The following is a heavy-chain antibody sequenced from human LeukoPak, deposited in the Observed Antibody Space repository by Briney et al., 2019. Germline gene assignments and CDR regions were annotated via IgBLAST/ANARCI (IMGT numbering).Heavy chain of an antibody. CDR1: GFTFSSYA. Sequence: GGSLRLPCAASGFTFSSYAMSWVRQAPGKGLEWVSAISGSGGSTYYADSVKGRFTISRDNSKNTLYLQMNSLRTEDTAVYYCAKDRCLGDCYSPEAFDIWGQGTMVTVSS. CDR2: ISGSGGST. D-gene: IGHD2-21*01. J-gene: IGHJ3*02. V-gene: IGHV3-23*01. CDR3: AKDRCLGDCYSPEAFDI.